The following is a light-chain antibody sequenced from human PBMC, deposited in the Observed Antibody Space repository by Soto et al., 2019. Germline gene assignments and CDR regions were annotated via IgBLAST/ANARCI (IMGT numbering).Light chain of an antibody. Sequence: EIVMTQSPVTLSVSPGERATLSCRASQTVTTDLAWYQQKPGQAPRLVIHGASTRATDFPARFSGSGSGTEFTLTISSLQSEDIEVYYCHQYYTWPRTFGQGTKVEIK. V-gene: IGKV3-15*01. J-gene: IGKJ1*01. CDR2: GAS. CDR1: QTVTTD. CDR3: HQYYTWPRT.